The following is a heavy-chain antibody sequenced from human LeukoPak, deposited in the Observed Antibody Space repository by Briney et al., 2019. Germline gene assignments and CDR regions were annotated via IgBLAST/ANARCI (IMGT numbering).Heavy chain of an antibody. Sequence: PGGSLRLSCAASGFTFSSYAVNWVRQAPGKGLEWVTYISSSGSTIYYADSVKGRFTISRDNAKNSLCLQMNSLRAEDTAVYYCARGSVYYYDSSGHWGYWGQGTLVTVSS. CDR1: GFTFSSYA. D-gene: IGHD3-22*01. J-gene: IGHJ4*02. CDR3: ARGSVYYYDSSGHWGY. CDR2: ISSSGSTI. V-gene: IGHV3-48*03.